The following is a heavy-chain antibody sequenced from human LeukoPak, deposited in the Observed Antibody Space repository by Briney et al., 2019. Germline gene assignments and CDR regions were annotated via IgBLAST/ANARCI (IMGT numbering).Heavy chain of an antibody. Sequence: GGSLRLSCAASGFTFSDYYMSWIRQAPGKGLEWVSYISSSGSTIYYADSVKGRFTISRDNAKNSLYLQMNSLRAEDTAVYYCARDSEAEYYDFWSGYRGYYYYYYMDVWGKGTTVTVSS. CDR2: ISSSGSTI. J-gene: IGHJ6*03. CDR3: ARDSEAEYYDFWSGYRGYYYYYYMDV. V-gene: IGHV3-11*04. D-gene: IGHD3-3*01. CDR1: GFTFSDYY.